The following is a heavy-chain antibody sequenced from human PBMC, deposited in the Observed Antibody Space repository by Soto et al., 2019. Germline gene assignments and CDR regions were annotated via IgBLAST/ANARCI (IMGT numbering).Heavy chain of an antibody. CDR2: IYYSGST. Sequence: SETLSLTCTVSGGSISSSSYYWGWIRQPPGKGLEWIGSIYYSGSTYYNPSLKSRVTISVDTSKNQFSLKLSSVTAADTAVYYCARHGSVSYDGVQFLYGMDVSGQATTVTVSS. D-gene: IGHD3-10*01. CDR3: ARHGSVSYDGVQFLYGMDV. J-gene: IGHJ6*02. V-gene: IGHV4-39*01. CDR1: GGSISSSSYY.